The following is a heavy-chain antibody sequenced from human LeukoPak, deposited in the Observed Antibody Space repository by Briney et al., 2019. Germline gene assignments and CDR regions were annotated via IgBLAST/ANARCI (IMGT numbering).Heavy chain of an antibody. D-gene: IGHD2-2*01. Sequence: PGRSLRLSCAASGFTFRGYGVHWVRQAPGKGLEWVAVISYDGSNKYYADSVKGRFTISRDNSKNTLYLQMNSLRAEDTAVYYCAKEDCSSTSCSRSLWYFDYWGQGTLVTVSS. V-gene: IGHV3-30*18. J-gene: IGHJ4*02. CDR3: AKEDCSSTSCSRSLWYFDY. CDR2: ISYDGSNK. CDR1: GFTFRGYG.